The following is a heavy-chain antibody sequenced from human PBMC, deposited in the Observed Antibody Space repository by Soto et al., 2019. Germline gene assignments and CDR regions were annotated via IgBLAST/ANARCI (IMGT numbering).Heavy chain of an antibody. CDR1: GFTFRSYV. J-gene: IGHJ1*01. Sequence: QVQLVESGGGVVQPGTSLRVSCVGSGFTFRSYVIHWVRQAPGKGLEWVALTSYDGSDKYYGDSVRGRFTISRDNSRNTVDLQRDNRRLEDTALYYCARWGTTGGLDVWGQGTLVSV. CDR3: ARWGTTGGLDV. V-gene: IGHV3-30*19. D-gene: IGHD3-16*01. CDR2: TSYDGSDK.